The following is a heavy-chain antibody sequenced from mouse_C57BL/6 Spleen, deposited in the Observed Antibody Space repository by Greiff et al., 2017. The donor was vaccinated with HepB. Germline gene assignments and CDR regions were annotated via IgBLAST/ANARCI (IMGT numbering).Heavy chain of an antibody. Sequence: QVQLQQSGAELVRPGASVKLSCKASGYTFTDHYINWVKQRPGQGLEWIARIYPGSGNTYYNEKFKGKATLTAEKSSSTAYMQLSSLTSEDSAVYFCARTGKYFDYWGQGTTLTVSS. D-gene: IGHD4-1*01. V-gene: IGHV1-76*01. J-gene: IGHJ2*01. CDR1: GYTFTDHY. CDR3: ARTGKYFDY. CDR2: IYPGSGNT.